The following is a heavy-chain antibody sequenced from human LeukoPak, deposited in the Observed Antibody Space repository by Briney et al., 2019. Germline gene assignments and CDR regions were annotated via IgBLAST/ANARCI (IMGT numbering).Heavy chain of an antibody. CDR2: IYPVDSDT. D-gene: IGHD3-3*01. CDR1: GYSFTSYW. CDR3: ARHRGTIFGMVTYNWFDP. J-gene: IGHJ5*02. V-gene: IGHV5-51*01. Sequence: GESLKISCEASGYSFTSYWIGWVRQMPGKGLEWVALIYPVDSDTRYNPSFQGQVTISADKSINTVYLQWNSLKASDSAVYYCARHRGTIFGMVTYNWFDPWGQGTLVTVSS.